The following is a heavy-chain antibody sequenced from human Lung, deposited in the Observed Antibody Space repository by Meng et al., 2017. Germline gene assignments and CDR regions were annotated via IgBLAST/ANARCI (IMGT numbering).Heavy chain of an antibody. CDR2: IKSKPDDETI. CDR1: GFTFSNAW. Sequence: EVQWWECGGGLVKPGGSLRLSCEGTGFTFSNAWMTWVRQVPGKRLEWVGRIKSKPDDETIDYAAPVKGRFTISRDDSKNTVYLQMNSLKTEDTALYYCTGHIDYWGQGTLVTVSS. CDR3: TGHIDY. V-gene: IGHV3-15*01. J-gene: IGHJ4*02.